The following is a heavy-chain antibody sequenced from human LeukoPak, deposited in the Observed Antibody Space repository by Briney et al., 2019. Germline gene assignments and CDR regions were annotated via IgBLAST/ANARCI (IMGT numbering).Heavy chain of an antibody. J-gene: IGHJ4*02. D-gene: IGHD1-26*01. CDR2: INHSGST. Sequence: TSETLSLTCAVYGGSFSGYYWSWIRQPPGKGLEWIGEINHSGSTNYNPSLKSRVTISLDTSNNQFSLRLTSVTVADTAVYYCARAKVGASSCFDYWGQGAPVTVSS. V-gene: IGHV4-34*01. CDR1: GGSFSGYY. CDR3: ARAKVGASSCFDY.